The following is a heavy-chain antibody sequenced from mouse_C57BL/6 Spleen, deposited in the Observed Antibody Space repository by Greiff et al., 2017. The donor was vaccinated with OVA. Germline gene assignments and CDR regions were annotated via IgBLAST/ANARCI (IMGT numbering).Heavy chain of an antibody. Sequence: EVMLVESGGGLVKPGGSLKLSCAASGFTFSSYTMSWVRQTPEKRLEWVATISGGGGNTYYPDSVKGRFTISRDNAKNTLYLQMSSLRSEDTALYYCARHEVGAMDYWGQGTSVTVSS. D-gene: IGHD1-1*01. CDR3: ARHEVGAMDY. CDR2: ISGGGGNT. V-gene: IGHV5-9*01. J-gene: IGHJ4*01. CDR1: GFTFSSYT.